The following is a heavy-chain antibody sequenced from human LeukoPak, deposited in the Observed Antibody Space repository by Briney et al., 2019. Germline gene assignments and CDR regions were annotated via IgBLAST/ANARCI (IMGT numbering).Heavy chain of an antibody. V-gene: IGHV3-23*01. D-gene: IGHD6-19*01. CDR1: GFTFSLYA. Sequence: GGSLRLSCAPPGFTFSLYAMTWVRQAPGKGLEWVSDISGDGSITYYADSVRGRFTISRDNSNNRLYLQMNSLRAEDTAIYYCAREISNGWGYFDYWGQGSLVIVSP. CDR2: ISGDGSIT. J-gene: IGHJ4*02. CDR3: AREISNGWGYFDY.